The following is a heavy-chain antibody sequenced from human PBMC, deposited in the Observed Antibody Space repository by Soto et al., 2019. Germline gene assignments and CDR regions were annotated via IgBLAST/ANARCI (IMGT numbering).Heavy chain of an antibody. CDR3: ARDHNFGFILYAMDV. V-gene: IGHV1-46*01. Sequence: SVKLACNAPGYTFTRYSMHWVRQAPGQGLEWMGIINPSSGRTSYAQNFQGRVTMTSDTSTSIVHMEMSSLKSEDTAVYYCARDHNFGFILYAMDVWGQGTTVTVS. CDR2: INPSSGRT. D-gene: IGHD2-15*01. J-gene: IGHJ6*02. CDR1: GYTFTRYS.